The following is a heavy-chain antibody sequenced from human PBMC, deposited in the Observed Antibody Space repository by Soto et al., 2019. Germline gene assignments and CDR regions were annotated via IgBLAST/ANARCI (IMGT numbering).Heavy chain of an antibody. CDR1: GYTFTSYG. CDR3: ARDSSGSSLYYYGMDF. J-gene: IGHJ6*02. CDR2: ISAYNGNT. Sequence: QVQLVQSGAEVKKPGASVKVSCKASGYTFTSYGISWVRQAPGQGLEWMGWISAYNGNTNYAQKLQGRVTMTTDTSTSTAYMELISLRFDDTAVYYCARDSSGSSLYYYGMDFWGQGTTVTVSS. V-gene: IGHV1-18*04. D-gene: IGHD3-22*01.